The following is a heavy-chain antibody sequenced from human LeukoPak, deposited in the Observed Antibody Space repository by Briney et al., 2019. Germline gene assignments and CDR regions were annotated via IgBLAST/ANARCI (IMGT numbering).Heavy chain of an antibody. CDR1: VASISNYY. V-gene: IGHV4-4*09. CDR3: ASPRTSYRYTFDY. D-gene: IGHD5-18*01. CDR2: ISTSGST. J-gene: IGHJ4*02. Sequence: PSETLSLTCAVSVASISNYYWSWIRQAPGKRLEWIGYISTSGSTNYNPSLKSRVSISLDTSNNRFSLNLNFVTAADTAVYFCASPRTSYRYTFDYWGPGALVTVSS.